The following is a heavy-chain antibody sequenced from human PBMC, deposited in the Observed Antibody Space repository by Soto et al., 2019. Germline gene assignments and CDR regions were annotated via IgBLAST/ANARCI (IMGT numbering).Heavy chain of an antibody. D-gene: IGHD7-27*01. V-gene: IGHV3-48*01. J-gene: IGHJ6*03. CDR3: ARDLSWGSNWYYYMDV. CDR1: GFILSDCA. CDR2: ISSSSSGI. Sequence: EVQLVESGGGLVQPGGSLRLSCATSGFILSDCAMNWVRQAPGKGLEWVSYISSSSSGIDYADSVKGRFTVSRDNAKHSLFLQMNSLGAEDTAVYYCARDLSWGSNWYYYMDVWGKGTTVTVSS.